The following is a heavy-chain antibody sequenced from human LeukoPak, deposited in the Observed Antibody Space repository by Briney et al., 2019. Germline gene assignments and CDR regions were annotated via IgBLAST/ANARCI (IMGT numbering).Heavy chain of an antibody. Sequence: GGSLRLSCAASGFTFSSYAMSWVRQAPGKGLEWVPAIGGSGGSTYYADSVKGRFTISRDNSKNTLYLQMNSLRAEDTAVYYCAKRDVYCSSTSCPDYWGQGTLVTVSS. CDR2: IGGSGGST. CDR3: AKRDVYCSSTSCPDY. CDR1: GFTFSSYA. D-gene: IGHD2-2*01. J-gene: IGHJ4*02. V-gene: IGHV3-23*01.